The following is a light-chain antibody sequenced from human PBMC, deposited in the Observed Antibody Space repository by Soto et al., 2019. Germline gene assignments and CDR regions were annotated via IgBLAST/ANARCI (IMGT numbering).Light chain of an antibody. CDR2: GAS. Sequence: EIVLTQSPXTLSLSPGERATLSCRASQSVSSTYLAWYQQNPGQAPRLLIYGASSRATGIPDRFSGSGSGTDFTITISRLEPEDFAVYFCQQYGSSAYTFGQGTKREIK. CDR1: QSVSSTY. V-gene: IGKV3-20*01. CDR3: QQYGSSAYT. J-gene: IGKJ2*01.